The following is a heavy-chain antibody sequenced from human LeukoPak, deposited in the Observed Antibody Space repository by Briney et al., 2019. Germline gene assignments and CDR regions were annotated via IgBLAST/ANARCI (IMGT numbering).Heavy chain of an antibody. CDR2: ISYDGSNK. J-gene: IGHJ4*02. V-gene: IGHV3-30-3*01. CDR3: ARGGYYFGSSPFYFDY. CDR1: GFIFSNFA. Sequence: SGGSLRLSCAASGFIFSNFAMHWVRQAPGKGLEWVAVISYDGSNKDYADSVKGRFTISRDNSKNTLFLQMNSLRAEDTAVYYCARGGYYFGSSPFYFDYWGQGTLVTVSS. D-gene: IGHD3-10*01.